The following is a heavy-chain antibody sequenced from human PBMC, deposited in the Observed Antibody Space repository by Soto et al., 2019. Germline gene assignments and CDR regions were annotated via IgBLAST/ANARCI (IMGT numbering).Heavy chain of an antibody. J-gene: IGHJ3*02. CDR2: ISAYNGNT. CDR1: GSTFTSFG. CDR3: ARDHRGGTDAFDI. V-gene: IGHV1-18*01. Sequence: QDQLVQPGAELKKPGASVKVSCKASGSTFTSFGISWVRQAPGQGLEWMGWISAYNGNTNYAENLKGRVTMTTDTSTSTAYMELSSLRSDDTAVYYCARDHRGGTDAFDIWGQGTMVTVSS. D-gene: IGHD3-3*01.